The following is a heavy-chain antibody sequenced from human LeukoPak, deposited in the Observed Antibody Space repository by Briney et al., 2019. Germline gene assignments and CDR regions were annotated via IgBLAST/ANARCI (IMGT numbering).Heavy chain of an antibody. Sequence: SVKVSCKASGGTFSSYAISWVRQAPGQGLEWMGRIIPIFGTANYAQKFQGRVTITTDESTSTAYMELSSLRSEDTAVYYCATGESGAQPFDYWGQGTLVTVSS. CDR1: GGTFSSYA. D-gene: IGHD3-10*01. CDR2: IIPIFGTA. CDR3: ATGESGAQPFDY. V-gene: IGHV1-69*05. J-gene: IGHJ4*02.